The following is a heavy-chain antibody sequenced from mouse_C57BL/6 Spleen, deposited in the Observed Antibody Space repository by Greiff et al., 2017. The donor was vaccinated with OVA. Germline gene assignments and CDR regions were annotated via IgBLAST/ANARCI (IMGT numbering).Heavy chain of an antibody. J-gene: IGHJ4*01. CDR1: GYTFTSYG. CDR2: IYPRSGNT. D-gene: IGHD2-4*01. Sequence: VQLVESGAELARPGASVKLSCKASGYTFTSYGISWVKQRTGQGLEWIGEIYPRSGNTYYNEKFKGKATLTADKSSSTAYMELRSLTSEDSAVYFCASGDYGYAMDYWGQGTSVTVSS. V-gene: IGHV1-81*01. CDR3: ASGDYGYAMDY.